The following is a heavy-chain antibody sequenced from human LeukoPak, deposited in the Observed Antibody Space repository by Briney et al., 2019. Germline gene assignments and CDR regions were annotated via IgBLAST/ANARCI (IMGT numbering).Heavy chain of an antibody. CDR3: ARFALTSSLDY. D-gene: IGHD6-13*01. CDR1: GDRLTNNW. Sequence: GESLKISCKISGDRLTNNWIGWVRQVPGKGLEWMGLIYPGNSDTRYSPLFQGQVTLSVDRSISTAYLHWSGLKASDTAIFYCARFALTSSLDYWGQGTLVTVSS. J-gene: IGHJ4*02. CDR2: IYPGNSDT. V-gene: IGHV5-51*01.